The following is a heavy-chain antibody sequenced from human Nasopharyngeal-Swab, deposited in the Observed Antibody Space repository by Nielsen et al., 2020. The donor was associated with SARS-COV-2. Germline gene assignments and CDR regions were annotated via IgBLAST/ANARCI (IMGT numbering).Heavy chain of an antibody. Sequence: GESLKISCAASGFTFSSYGMHWVRQAPGKGLEWVAVIWYDGSNKYYADSVKGRFTISRDNSKNTLYLQMNSPRAEDTAVYYCATSKRGADVWGKGTTVTVSS. J-gene: IGHJ6*04. V-gene: IGHV3-33*01. D-gene: IGHD1-26*01. CDR1: GFTFSSYG. CDR3: ATSKRGADV. CDR2: IWYDGSNK.